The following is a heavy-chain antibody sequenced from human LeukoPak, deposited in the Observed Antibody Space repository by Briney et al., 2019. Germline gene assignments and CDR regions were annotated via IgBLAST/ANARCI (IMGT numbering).Heavy chain of an antibody. J-gene: IGHJ6*02. V-gene: IGHV4-59*01. CDR2: IYYSGST. CDR3: ARDLYYYDSNGPNDYYYYGMDV. D-gene: IGHD3-22*01. Sequence: PSETLSLTCTVSGGSISSYYWSWIRQPPGKGLEWIGYIYYSGSTNYNPSLKSRVTISVDTSKNQFSLKLSSVTAADTAVYYCARDLYYYDSNGPNDYYYYGMDVWGQGTTVTVSS. CDR1: GGSISSYY.